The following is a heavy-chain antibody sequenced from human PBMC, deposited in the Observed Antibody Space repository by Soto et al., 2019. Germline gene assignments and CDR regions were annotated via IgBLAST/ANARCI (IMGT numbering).Heavy chain of an antibody. V-gene: IGHV3-7*04. Sequence: EVHLVESGGGLVQTGGSLRLSCAIFESTVRRDWMNWVRQAPGKGLEWVAHANQDGSKKYYVDYVKGRFTISRDNAKNSLYLQMDDRRAGDTAMYYCSGGVGDAFWGQGTLVTVSS. CDR2: ANQDGSKK. CDR1: ESTVRRDW. J-gene: IGHJ4*02. CDR3: SGGVGDAF. D-gene: IGHD1-26*01.